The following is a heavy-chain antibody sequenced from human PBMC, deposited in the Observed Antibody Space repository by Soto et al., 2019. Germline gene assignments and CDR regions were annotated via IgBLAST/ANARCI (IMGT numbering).Heavy chain of an antibody. CDR1: GFTFSIYW. CDR3: ARDSPAFYYYYYGMDV. Sequence: WGSLGISCASSGFTFSIYWMNWVRQAPGKGLEWVANIKQDGSEKYYVDSVKGRFTISRDNAKNSLYLQMNSLRAEDTAVYYCARDSPAFYYYYYGMDVWGQGTTVTVSS. J-gene: IGHJ6*01. CDR2: IKQDGSEK. V-gene: IGHV3-7*01.